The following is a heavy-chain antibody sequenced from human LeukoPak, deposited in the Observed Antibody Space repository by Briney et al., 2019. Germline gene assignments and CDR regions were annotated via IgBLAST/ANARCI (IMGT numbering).Heavy chain of an antibody. J-gene: IGHJ6*03. CDR3: GRVYCSTTSCYDYYDYYMDV. D-gene: IGHD2-2*01. CDR2: TNWDGAST. Sequence: RAGGSLRLSCAASGFRFDDYGMSWVRHVPGKGLEWVSGTNWDGASTGYADSVKGRFTISRDNVKNFLYLQKNSLRVEDTALYFCGRVYCSTTSCYDYYDYYMDVWGKGTTVTVSS. CDR1: GFRFDDYG. V-gene: IGHV3-20*04.